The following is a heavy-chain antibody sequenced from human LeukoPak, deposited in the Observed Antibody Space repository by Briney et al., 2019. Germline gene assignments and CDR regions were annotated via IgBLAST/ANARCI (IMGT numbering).Heavy chain of an antibody. J-gene: IGHJ4*02. CDR2: IYYSGST. V-gene: IGHV4-59*12. Sequence: SETLSLTCTVSGGSISSYYWSWIRQPPGKGLEWIGYIYYSGSTNYNPSLKSRVTISVDTSKNQFSLKLSSVTAADTAVYYCASPGVTATIDYWGQGTLVTVSS. D-gene: IGHD2-21*02. CDR3: ASPGVTATIDY. CDR1: GGSISSYY.